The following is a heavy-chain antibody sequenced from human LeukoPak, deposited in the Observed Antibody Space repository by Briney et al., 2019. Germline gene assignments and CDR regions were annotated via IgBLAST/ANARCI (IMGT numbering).Heavy chain of an antibody. CDR3: ARELAVGGTWFDP. CDR1: GFTLSSYW. CDR2: IKSDGSTT. V-gene: IGHV3-74*01. J-gene: IGHJ5*02. Sequence: GGSLRLSCAASGFTLSSYWMHWVRQAPGQGLVWVSRIKSDGSTTNYADSVKGRFTISRDNAKNTLYLQMNSLRAEDTAVYYCARELAVGGTWFDPWGQGTLVTVSS. D-gene: IGHD6-19*01.